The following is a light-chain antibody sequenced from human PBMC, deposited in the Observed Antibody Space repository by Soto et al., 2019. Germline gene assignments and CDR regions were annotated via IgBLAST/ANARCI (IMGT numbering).Light chain of an antibody. CDR2: GAS. CDR3: QQYNPPLT. V-gene: IGKV3-20*01. CDR1: QSVSNNY. J-gene: IGKJ4*01. Sequence: IVLTQSPGTLSLSPGERATLSCRASQSVSNNYLAWYQQKAGQAPRLLIYGASNRATGIPDRFSGSGSATDFTLTVSRLEPEDFAVYFCQQYNPPLTFGGGTNVDI.